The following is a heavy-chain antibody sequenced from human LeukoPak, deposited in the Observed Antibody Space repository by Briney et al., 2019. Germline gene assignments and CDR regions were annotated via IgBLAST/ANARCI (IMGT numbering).Heavy chain of an antibody. V-gene: IGHV1-58*01. CDR1: GFTFTSSA. J-gene: IGHJ6*03. D-gene: IGHD6-13*01. Sequence: SVKVSCKASGFTFTSSAVQWVRQARGQRLEWIGWIVVGSGNTNYAQKFQERVTITRDMSTSTAYMELSSLRSEDTAVYYCAAAGVAAAGRGYYYYYYMDVWGKGTTVTVSS. CDR3: AAAGVAAAGRGYYYYYYMDV. CDR2: IVVGSGNT.